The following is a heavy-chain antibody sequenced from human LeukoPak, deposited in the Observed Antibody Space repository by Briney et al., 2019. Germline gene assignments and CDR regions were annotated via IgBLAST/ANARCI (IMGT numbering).Heavy chain of an antibody. CDR1: GDSISTHY. CDR3: VSSSPRYCTGGTCYSSRGFDY. J-gene: IGHJ4*02. V-gene: IGHV4-59*11. CDR2: IYYRGTT. Sequence: SETLSLTCTVSGDSISTHYWSWIRQSPGKGLEWIAYIYYRGTTNYNPSLKSRVTISADTSKTQFSLILSSVTAADTAVYYCVSSSPRYCTGGTCYSSRGFDYWGQGALVTVSS. D-gene: IGHD2-15*01.